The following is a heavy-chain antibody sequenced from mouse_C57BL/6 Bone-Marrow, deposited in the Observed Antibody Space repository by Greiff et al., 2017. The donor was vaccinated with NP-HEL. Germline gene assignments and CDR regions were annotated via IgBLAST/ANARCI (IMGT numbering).Heavy chain of an antibody. J-gene: IGHJ2*01. Sequence: QVQLQQSGPELVKPGASVKISCKASGYAFSSSWMNWVKQRPGKGLEWIGRIYPGDGDTNYNGKFKGKATLTADKSSSTAYMQLSSLTSEDSAVYFCARGGLYFDYWGQGTTLTVSS. CDR1: GYAFSSSW. CDR3: ARGGLYFDY. V-gene: IGHV1-82*01. CDR2: IYPGDGDT.